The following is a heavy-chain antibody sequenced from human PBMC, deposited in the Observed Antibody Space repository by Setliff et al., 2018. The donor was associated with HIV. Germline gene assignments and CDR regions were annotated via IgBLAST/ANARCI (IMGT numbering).Heavy chain of an antibody. CDR3: ARENYYVTEY. V-gene: IGHV3-53*01. J-gene: IGHJ4*02. D-gene: IGHD3-10*02. CDR1: GLTVSSNY. CDR2: IYTGTGT. Sequence: GGSLRLSCAASGLTVSSNYMSWVRQAPGKGLEWVSVIYTGTGTYYADSVKGRFTISRDNSKNTLYLQMNSLTAEDTAVYYCARENYYVTEYWGQGTLVTVSS.